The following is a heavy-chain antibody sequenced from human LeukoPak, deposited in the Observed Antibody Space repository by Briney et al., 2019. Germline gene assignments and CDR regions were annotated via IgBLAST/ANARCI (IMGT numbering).Heavy chain of an antibody. CDR1: GGTFSSYA. CDR3: ARRHQQSGYYDYFDY. Sequence: SVKVPCKASGGTFSSYAISWVRQAPGQGLEWMGRIIPIFGTANYALKFQGRVTITTDESTSTAYMELSSLRSEDTAVYYCARRHQQSGYYDYFDYWGQGTLVTVSS. J-gene: IGHJ4*02. V-gene: IGHV1-69*05. D-gene: IGHD3-3*01. CDR2: IIPIFGTA.